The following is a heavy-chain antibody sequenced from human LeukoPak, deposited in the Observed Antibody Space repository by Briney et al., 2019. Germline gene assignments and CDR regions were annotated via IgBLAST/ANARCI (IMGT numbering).Heavy chain of an antibody. Sequence: SETLSLTCTVSGGSISGYYWSWIRQPPGKGLEWIGEINHSGSTNYNPSLKSRVTISVDTSKNQFSLKLSSVTAADTAVYYCARGRMDYDILTGYLGYWGQGTLVTVSS. V-gene: IGHV4-34*01. J-gene: IGHJ4*02. CDR3: ARGRMDYDILTGYLGY. CDR2: INHSGST. CDR1: GGSISGYY. D-gene: IGHD3-9*01.